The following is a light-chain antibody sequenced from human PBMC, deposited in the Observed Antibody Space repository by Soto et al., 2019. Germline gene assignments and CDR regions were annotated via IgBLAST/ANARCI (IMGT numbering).Light chain of an antibody. Sequence: DIQMTQSPSSLSASVGDRVTITCRASQSITSHLNWYQQKPGKAPKLLIYGASSLQSGVPSRFSGSGSGTEFTLTISSLQPEDFATYYCQQSYRTPLTFGGGTKVEIK. V-gene: IGKV1-39*01. J-gene: IGKJ4*01. CDR1: QSITSH. CDR2: GAS. CDR3: QQSYRTPLT.